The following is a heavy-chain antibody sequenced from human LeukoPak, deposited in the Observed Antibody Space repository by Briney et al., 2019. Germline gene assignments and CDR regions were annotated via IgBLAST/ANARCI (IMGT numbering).Heavy chain of an antibody. CDR3: ARDLAAAGTYYFDY. CDR1: GYTFTSYG. J-gene: IGHJ4*02. D-gene: IGHD6-13*01. CDR2: ISAYNGNT. Sequence: GASVKVSCKASGYTFTSYGISWVRQAPGQGLEWMGWISAYNGNTNYAQKLQGRVTMTTDTSTSTAYMELRSLRSDDTAVYYCARDLAAAGTYYFDYWGQGTLVTVSS. V-gene: IGHV1-18*01.